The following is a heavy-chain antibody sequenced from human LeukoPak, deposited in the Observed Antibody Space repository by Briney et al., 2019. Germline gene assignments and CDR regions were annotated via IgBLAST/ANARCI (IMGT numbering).Heavy chain of an antibody. Sequence: SETLSLTCTVSGGSISSYYWSWIRQPPGKGLEWIGRIYTSGSTNYNPSLKSRVTMSVDTSKNQFSLKLSSVTAADTAVYYCARARVLRGGSSFVYDYWGQGTLVTVSS. CDR1: GGSISSYY. J-gene: IGHJ4*02. CDR3: ARARVLRGGSSFVYDY. CDR2: IYTSGST. V-gene: IGHV4-4*07. D-gene: IGHD1-26*01.